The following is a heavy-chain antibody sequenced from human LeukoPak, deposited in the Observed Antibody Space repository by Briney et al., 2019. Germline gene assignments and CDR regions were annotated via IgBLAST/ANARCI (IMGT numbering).Heavy chain of an antibody. CDR3: ARRRGSNYGGEVMDYYYYGMDV. Sequence: GESLQISCKGSGYSFTSYWISWVRQMPGKGLEGMGRIDPSDSYTNYSPSFQGHVTISADKSISTAYLQWSSLKASDTAMYYCARRRGSNYGGEVMDYYYYGMDVWGQGTTVTVSS. CDR2: IDPSDSYT. J-gene: IGHJ6*02. CDR1: GYSFTSYW. V-gene: IGHV5-10-1*01. D-gene: IGHD4-11*01.